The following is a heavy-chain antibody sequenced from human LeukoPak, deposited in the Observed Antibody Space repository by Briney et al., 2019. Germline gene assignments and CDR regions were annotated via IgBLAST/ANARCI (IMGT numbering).Heavy chain of an antibody. CDR1: GFTFRNYA. Sequence: GGSLRLSCAASGFTFRNYAMTWVRQAPGKGLEWVSSISDSGSGTYYADSVKGRFTISRDNSKNTLYLQMNSLRAEDTAVYYCANAKLYGNFDHWGQGTLVTVSS. D-gene: IGHD2-8*01. V-gene: IGHV3-23*01. J-gene: IGHJ4*02. CDR2: ISDSGSGT. CDR3: ANAKLYGNFDH.